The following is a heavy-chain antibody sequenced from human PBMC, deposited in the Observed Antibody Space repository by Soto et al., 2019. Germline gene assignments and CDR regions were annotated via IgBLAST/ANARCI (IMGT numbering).Heavy chain of an antibody. Sequence: GGSLRLSCAASGFSFSDYGMHWVRQAPGKGLEWVALIWYDGSNEYYADSVKGRFTISRDNSKNTLYLQMNSLRAEDTAVYYCARAWDSSGSSPGYWGQGTLVTVSS. J-gene: IGHJ4*02. V-gene: IGHV3-33*01. D-gene: IGHD3-22*01. CDR1: GFSFSDYG. CDR2: IWYDGSNE. CDR3: ARAWDSSGSSPGY.